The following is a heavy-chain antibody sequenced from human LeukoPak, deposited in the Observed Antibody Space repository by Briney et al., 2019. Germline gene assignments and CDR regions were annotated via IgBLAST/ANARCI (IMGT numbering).Heavy chain of an antibody. CDR1: GFTLSSYA. Sequence: GGSLRLSCAASGFTLSSYAMSWVRQAPGKGLEWVSTLGGSSSSTNYADSVKGRFTISRDNSKNTLYVQMNSLRAEDTAVYYCAKDRSSGYDWYHFDYWGQGTLVTVSS. V-gene: IGHV3-23*01. D-gene: IGHD5-12*01. CDR3: AKDRSSGYDWYHFDY. J-gene: IGHJ4*02. CDR2: LGGSSSST.